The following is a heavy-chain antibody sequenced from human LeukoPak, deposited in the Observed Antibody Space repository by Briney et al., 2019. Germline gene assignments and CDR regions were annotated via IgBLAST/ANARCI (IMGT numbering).Heavy chain of an antibody. V-gene: IGHV1-18*01. CDR1: GYTFTSYG. Sequence: ASVKVSCKASGYTFTSYGISWVRQAPGQGLEWMGWISAYNGNTNYAQKLQGRVTMTTDTSTSTAYMELRSLRSDDTAVYYCASGSRYYYDSSGYYYFDYWGQGTLVTVSS. J-gene: IGHJ4*02. D-gene: IGHD3-22*01. CDR2: ISAYNGNT. CDR3: ASGSRYYYDSSGYYYFDY.